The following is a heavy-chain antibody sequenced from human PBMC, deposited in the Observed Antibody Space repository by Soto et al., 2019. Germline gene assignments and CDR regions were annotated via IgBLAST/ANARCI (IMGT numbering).Heavy chain of an antibody. CDR3: ARDMAQQWPTGNWFDP. CDR2: IYYSGNT. Sequence: SETLSLTCTVSGGSISSSGYYWSWIRQHPGKGLEWIGYIYYSGNTHYNPSLRSRVIMSLITSKNQFSLQLNSVTPEDTAVYYCARDMAQQWPTGNWFDPWGQGTLVTVSS. J-gene: IGHJ5*02. CDR1: GGSISSSGYY. V-gene: IGHV4-31*03. D-gene: IGHD6-19*01.